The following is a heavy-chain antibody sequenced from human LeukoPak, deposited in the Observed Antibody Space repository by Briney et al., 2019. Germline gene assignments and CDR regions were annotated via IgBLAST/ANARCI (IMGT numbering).Heavy chain of an antibody. CDR2: ISYDGSNK. D-gene: IGHD6-6*01. Sequence: GGSLRLSCAASGFTFSSYAMHWVRQAPAKGLEWVAVISYDGSNKYYADSVKGRFTISRDNSKNTLYLQMNSLRAEDTAVYYCAREPHSSCFDYWGQGTLVTVSS. CDR1: GFTFSSYA. J-gene: IGHJ4*02. V-gene: IGHV3-30*04. CDR3: AREPHSSCFDY.